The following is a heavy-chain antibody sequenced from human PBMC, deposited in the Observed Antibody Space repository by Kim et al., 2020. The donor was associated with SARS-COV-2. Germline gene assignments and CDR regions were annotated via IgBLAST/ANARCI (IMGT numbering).Heavy chain of an antibody. CDR3: ARDHIFRAGGYYYYGMDV. CDR2: INSDGSST. Sequence: GGSLRLSCAASGFTFSSYWMHWVRQAPGKGLVWVSRINSDGSSTSYADSVKGRFTISRDNAKNTLYLQMNSLRAEDTAVYYCARDHIFRAGGYYYYGMDVWGQGTTVTVSS. CDR1: GFTFSSYW. D-gene: IGHD3-16*01. V-gene: IGHV3-74*01. J-gene: IGHJ6*02.